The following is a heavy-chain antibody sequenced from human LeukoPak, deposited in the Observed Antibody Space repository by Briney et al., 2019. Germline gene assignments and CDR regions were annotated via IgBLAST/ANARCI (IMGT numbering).Heavy chain of an antibody. CDR2: INAGNGNT. J-gene: IGHJ4*02. CDR3: AILIFYCSSTSCAKDFDY. CDR1: GYTFTSYA. Sequence: ASVKVSCKASGYTFTSYAMHWVRQAPGQRLEWMGWINAGNGNTKYSQKFQGRVTITADKSTSTAYMELSSLRSEDTAVYYCAILIFYCSSTSCAKDFDYWGQGTLVTVSS. V-gene: IGHV1-3*01. D-gene: IGHD2-2*01.